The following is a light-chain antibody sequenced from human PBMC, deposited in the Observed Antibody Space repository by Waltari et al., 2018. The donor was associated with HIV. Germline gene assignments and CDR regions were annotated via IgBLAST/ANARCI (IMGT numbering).Light chain of an antibody. Sequence: EHVLTQSPGTLSLSPGERATLPCRASQTVSSNYLDWYQQKPGQAPRLLIYAASSRATGTPDRFSGGGSVTDFTLTISRLEPEDFAVYYCEVRAGSSITFGGGTKVEIK. CDR2: AAS. CDR1: QTVSSNY. CDR3: EVRAGSSIT. V-gene: IGKV3-20*01. J-gene: IGKJ4*01.